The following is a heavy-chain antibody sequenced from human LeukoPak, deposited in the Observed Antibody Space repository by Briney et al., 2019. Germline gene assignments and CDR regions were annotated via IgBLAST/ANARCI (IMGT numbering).Heavy chain of an antibody. CDR1: GGSFSGYY. CDR2: INHSGST. V-gene: IGHV4-34*01. J-gene: IGHJ4*02. Sequence: SETLSLTCAVYGGSFSGYYWSWIRQPPGKGLEWIGEINHSGSTNDNPSLKSRVTISVDTSKNQFYLKLSSVTAADTAVYYCARGRSYYGSGSYYRPFDYWGQGTLVTVSS. D-gene: IGHD3-10*01. CDR3: ARGRSYYGSGSYYRPFDY.